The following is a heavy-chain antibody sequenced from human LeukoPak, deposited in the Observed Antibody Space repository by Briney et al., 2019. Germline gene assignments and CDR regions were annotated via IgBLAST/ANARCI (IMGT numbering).Heavy chain of an antibody. V-gene: IGHV1-69*04. CDR1: GGTFSSYA. J-gene: IGHJ4*02. Sequence: EASVKVSCKASGGTFSSYAISWVRQAPGQGLEWMGRIIPILGIANYAQKLQGRVTMTTDTSTSTAYMELRSLRSDDTAVYYCARGPLRGSSWYRGGEDYWGQGTLVTVPS. D-gene: IGHD6-13*01. CDR3: ARGPLRGSSWYRGGEDY. CDR2: IIPILGIA.